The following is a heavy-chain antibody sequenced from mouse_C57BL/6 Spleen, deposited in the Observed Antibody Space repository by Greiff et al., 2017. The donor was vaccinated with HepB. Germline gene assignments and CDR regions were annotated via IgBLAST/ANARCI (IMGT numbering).Heavy chain of an antibody. J-gene: IGHJ3*01. Sequence: EVQLQQSGPELVKPGASVKISCKASGYTFTDYYMNWVKQSHGKSLEWIGDINPNNGGTSYNQKFKGKATLTVDKSSSTAYMELRSLTSEDSAVYYCARWRDYDGFAYWGQRTLVTVSA. D-gene: IGHD2-4*01. CDR2: INPNNGGT. CDR3: ARWRDYDGFAY. V-gene: IGHV1-26*01. CDR1: GYTFTDYY.